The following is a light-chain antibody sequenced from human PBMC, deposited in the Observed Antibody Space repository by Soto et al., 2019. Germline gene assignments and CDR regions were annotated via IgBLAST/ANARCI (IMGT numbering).Light chain of an antibody. CDR2: DVS. J-gene: IGLJ2*01. CDR3: SSYTSSSHVV. V-gene: IGLV2-14*01. CDR1: SSDVGGYNY. Sequence: QSALTQPASVSGSPGQSITISCTGTSSDVGGYNYVSWYQQHPGKAPKLMIYDVSNRPSGASNRFSGSKSGNTASLTISGLQAEDEADYYCSSYTSSSHVVFGGGTKLTVL.